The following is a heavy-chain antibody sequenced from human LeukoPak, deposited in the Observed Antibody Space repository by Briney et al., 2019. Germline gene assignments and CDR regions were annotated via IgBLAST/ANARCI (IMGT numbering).Heavy chain of an antibody. D-gene: IGHD3-22*01. CDR2: IYHSGST. V-gene: IGHV4-4*03. CDR3: ARDTSPLSYYYDSSGYYNAFDI. J-gene: IGHJ3*02. CDR1: GGSISSSNW. Sequence: PETLSLTCAVSGGSISSSNWWSWIRQPPGKGLEWIGSIYHSGSTYYNPSLKSRVTISVDTSKNQFSLKLSSVTAADTAVYYCARDTSPLSYYYDSSGYYNAFDIWGQGTMVTVSS.